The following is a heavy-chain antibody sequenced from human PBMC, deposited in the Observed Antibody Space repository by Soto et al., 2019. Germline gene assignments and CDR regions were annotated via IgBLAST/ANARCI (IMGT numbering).Heavy chain of an antibody. CDR3: ARLGSHGPDSYTVDY. J-gene: IGHJ4*02. CDR1: GGPISSSY. D-gene: IGHD3-16*02. V-gene: IGHV4-59*08. Sequence: PSETLSLTCTVSGGPISSSYWSWIRQPPGKGLEWIGYIYYSGSTKYNPSLKSRVTISVDTSKNQFSLKLSSVTAADTAVYYCARLGSHGPDSYTVDYWGQGILVTVSS. CDR2: IYYSGST.